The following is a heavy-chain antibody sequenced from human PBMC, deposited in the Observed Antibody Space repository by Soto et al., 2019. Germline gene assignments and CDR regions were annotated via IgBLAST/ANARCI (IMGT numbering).Heavy chain of an antibody. Sequence: QVQLVQSGAEVKKPGSSVKVSCKASGGTFSSYAISWVRQAPGQGLECMGGIIPIFGTANYAQKFQGRVTITADESTSTAYMELSSLRSEDTAVYYCARDWPDCSSTSCNWFDPWGQGTLVTVSS. CDR1: GGTFSSYA. CDR3: ARDWPDCSSTSCNWFDP. CDR2: IIPIFGTA. V-gene: IGHV1-69*01. J-gene: IGHJ5*02. D-gene: IGHD2-2*01.